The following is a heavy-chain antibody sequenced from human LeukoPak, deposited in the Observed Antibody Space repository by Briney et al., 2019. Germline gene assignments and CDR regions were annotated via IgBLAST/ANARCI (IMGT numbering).Heavy chain of an antibody. Sequence: SETLSLTCTVSGGSISSSNFYWGWIRQPPGKGLEWIGSMYDSGSTYYNPSLKSRVTISVDTSKNQFSLKLTSVTAADTAVYYCARDYIAAAGTGDAYYYYYYMDVWGKGTTVTISS. CDR2: MYDSGST. J-gene: IGHJ6*03. V-gene: IGHV4-39*02. CDR3: ARDYIAAAGTGDAYYYYYYMDV. CDR1: GGSISSSNFY. D-gene: IGHD6-13*01.